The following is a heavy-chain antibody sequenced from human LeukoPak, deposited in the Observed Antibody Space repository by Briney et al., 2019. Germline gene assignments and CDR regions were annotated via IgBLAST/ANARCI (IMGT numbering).Heavy chain of an antibody. CDR2: IYYTGST. CDR1: GSSITSVSHY. CDR3: ARRWGNIVGVTYEY. D-gene: IGHD3-16*01. V-gene: IGHV4-39*01. Sequence: SETLSLTCTISGSSITSVSHYWGWIRQPPGKGLEWVGDIYYTGSTYYSPSLRSRVTMSVHPSENQFSLRLNSVTAVDAAVYYCARRWGNIVGVTYEYWGQGTLVTVSS. J-gene: IGHJ4*02.